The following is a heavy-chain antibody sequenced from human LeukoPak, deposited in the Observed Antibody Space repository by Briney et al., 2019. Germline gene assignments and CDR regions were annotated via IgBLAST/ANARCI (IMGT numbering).Heavy chain of an antibody. CDR2: INQSGGT. Sequence: SETLSDTCALYRGSFIGYYWCWIPQPPGKGLECMGEINQSGGTNYNPSLKSRVTVSVDTCKNQFSLKLSYVTAADKAVYYCARHFLRIEAAGTGPTKGAWFDPWGQGTLVTVSS. D-gene: IGHD6-13*01. J-gene: IGHJ5*02. CDR3: ARHFLRIEAAGTGPTKGAWFDP. CDR1: RGSFIGYY. V-gene: IGHV4-34*01.